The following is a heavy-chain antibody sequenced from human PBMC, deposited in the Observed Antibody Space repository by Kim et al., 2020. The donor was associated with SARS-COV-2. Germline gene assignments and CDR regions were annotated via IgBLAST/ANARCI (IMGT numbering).Heavy chain of an antibody. V-gene: IGHV3-74*01. J-gene: IGHJ6*02. CDR3: ARETVVTAIPYYYYGMDV. Sequence: KGRFTISRDNAKNTLYLQMNSLRAEDTAVYYCARETVVTAIPYYYYGMDVWGQGTTVTVSS. D-gene: IGHD2-21*02.